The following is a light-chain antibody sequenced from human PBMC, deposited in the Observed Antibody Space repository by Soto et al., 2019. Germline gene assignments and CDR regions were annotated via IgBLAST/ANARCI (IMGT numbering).Light chain of an antibody. CDR1: SSNIGPGYD. J-gene: IGLJ1*01. CDR2: GNS. Sequence: QSVLTQPPSGSGAPGQRVPISCTGSSSNIGPGYDVHWYQQLPGTAPKPLTYGNSNRPSGVPDRFSGSNSGTSASLAITGLQAEDEADYYCQSYDSSLSGYVFGTGTKVTVL. V-gene: IGLV1-40*01. CDR3: QSYDSSLSGYV.